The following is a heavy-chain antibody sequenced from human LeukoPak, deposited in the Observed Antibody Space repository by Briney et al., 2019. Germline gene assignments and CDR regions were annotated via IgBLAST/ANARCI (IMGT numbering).Heavy chain of an antibody. Sequence: ASVKVSCKASGGTFSSYAISWVRQAPGQGLEWMGRIIPIFGTANYAQKFQGRVTITTDESTSTAYMELSSLRSEDTAVYYCARSAEPYYFDDWGQGTLGTVSS. CDR3: ARSAEPYYFDD. V-gene: IGHV1-69*05. CDR2: IIPIFGTA. CDR1: GGTFSSYA. J-gene: IGHJ4*02.